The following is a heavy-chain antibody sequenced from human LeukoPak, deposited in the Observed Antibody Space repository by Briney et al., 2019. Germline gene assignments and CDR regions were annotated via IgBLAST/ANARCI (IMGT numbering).Heavy chain of an antibody. J-gene: IGHJ6*02. V-gene: IGHV4-34*01. CDR3: ATRDV. CDR2: INHSGST. Sequence: SETLSLTCSVSGGSFSIYYWSWSRQPPGKGLEWIREINHSGSTNYDPSLKSRVTISVDTSKNQFSLRLSSVTAADTAVHYCATRDVWGQGTTVTVSS. CDR1: GGSFSIYY.